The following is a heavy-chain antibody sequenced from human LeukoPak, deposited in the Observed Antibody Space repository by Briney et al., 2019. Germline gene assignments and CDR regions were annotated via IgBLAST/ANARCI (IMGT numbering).Heavy chain of an antibody. CDR1: GYTFTSYG. CDR2: TSAYNGNT. Sequence: ASVKVSCKASGYTFTSYGISWVRQAPGQGLEWMGWTSAYNGNTNYAQKLQGRVTMTTDTSTSTAYMELRSLRSDDTAVYYCARHPPPTYYYDSSGYYCFDYWGQGTLVTVSS. D-gene: IGHD3-22*01. J-gene: IGHJ4*02. CDR3: ARHPPPTYYYDSSGYYCFDY. V-gene: IGHV1-18*01.